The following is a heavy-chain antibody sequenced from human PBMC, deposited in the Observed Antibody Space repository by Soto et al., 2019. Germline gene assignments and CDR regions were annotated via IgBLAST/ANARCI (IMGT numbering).Heavy chain of an antibody. CDR1: GYTFADYG. CDR2: IGPYNGNT. D-gene: IGHD2-15*01. J-gene: IGHJ2*01. Sequence: QAQLVQSGAEVKTPGASVKVSCQAGGYTFADYGISWVRQAPGQGLEWMGWIGPYNGNTNYAQNLQDRVTMTTDTSTNTAYMELRSLRCDGTALYYCARCYCSVGSCYTCWHFDLWGRGTLLTVSS. V-gene: IGHV1-18*01. CDR3: ARCYCSVGSCYTCWHFDL.